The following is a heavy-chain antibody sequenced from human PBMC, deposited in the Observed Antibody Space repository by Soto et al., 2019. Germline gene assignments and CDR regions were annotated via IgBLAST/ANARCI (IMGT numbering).Heavy chain of an antibody. CDR3: ARVIKQQLVPGYYYYYYGMDV. CDR2: IYYSGST. V-gene: IGHV4-59*01. D-gene: IGHD6-13*01. CDR1: GGSISSYY. Sequence: SETLSLTCTVSGGSISSYYWSWIRQPPGKGLEWIGYIYYSGSTNYNPSLKSRVTISVDTSKNQFSLKLSSVTAADTAVYYCARVIKQQLVPGYYYYYYGMDVWGQGTTVTAP. J-gene: IGHJ6*02.